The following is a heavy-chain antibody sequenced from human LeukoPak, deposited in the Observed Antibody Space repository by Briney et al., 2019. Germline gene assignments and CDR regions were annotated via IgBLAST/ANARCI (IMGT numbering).Heavy chain of an antibody. D-gene: IGHD6-13*01. CDR1: GFTFSSYA. Sequence: PGGSLRLSCAASGFTFSSYAMSWVRQAPGKGLEWVSTFSGSGGSTYYADSVKGRFTISRDNSKNTLYLQMNSLRAEDTAVYYCARGSSWYRKGLSDWGQGTLVTVSS. CDR3: ARGSSWYRKGLSD. CDR2: FSGSGGST. V-gene: IGHV3-23*01. J-gene: IGHJ4*02.